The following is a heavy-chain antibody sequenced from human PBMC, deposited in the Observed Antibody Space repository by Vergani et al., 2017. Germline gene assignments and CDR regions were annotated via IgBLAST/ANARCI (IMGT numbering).Heavy chain of an antibody. V-gene: IGHV3-49*03. CDR3: TRTLPYCGSTRCYTGGGYFDY. J-gene: IGHJ4*02. CDR2: IRSKAFGGTT. Sequence: EVQLVESGGGLVQPGRSLRLSCTVSGFTFGDYTMSWFRQAPGKGLGWVGFIRSKAFGGTTDYAASVKGRFTISRDDSKSIAYLQMNSLKTEDTAMYYCTRTLPYCGSTRCYTGGGYFDYWGQGTLVTVSS. D-gene: IGHD2-2*02. CDR1: GFTFGDYT.